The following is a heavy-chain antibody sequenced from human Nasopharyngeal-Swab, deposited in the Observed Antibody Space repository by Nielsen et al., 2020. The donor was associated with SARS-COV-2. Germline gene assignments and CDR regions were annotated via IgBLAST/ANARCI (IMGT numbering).Heavy chain of an antibody. V-gene: IGHV3-23*01. CDR3: AKDTALYLAFDI. CDR2: ISGSGGST. D-gene: IGHD3-9*01. Sequence: GGSLRLSCAASGFTFSSYAMSWVRQAPGKGLEWVSAISGSGGSTYYADSVKGRFTISKDNSKNTLYLQMNSLRAEDTAVYYCAKDTALYLAFDIWGQGTMVTVSS. J-gene: IGHJ3*02. CDR1: GFTFSSYA.